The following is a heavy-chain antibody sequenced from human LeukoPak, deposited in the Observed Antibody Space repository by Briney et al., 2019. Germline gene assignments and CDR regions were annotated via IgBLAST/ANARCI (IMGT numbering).Heavy chain of an antibody. Sequence: PGGSLRLSCAASGFTFNNYAMHWVRQAPGKGLEWVAVISYDGSNKYYADSVKGRFTISRDNSKNTLYLQMNSLRAEDTAVYYCAKSANYYYGMDVWGQGTTVTVSS. CDR1: GFTFNNYA. J-gene: IGHJ6*02. CDR3: AKSANYYYGMDV. V-gene: IGHV3-30*18. CDR2: ISYDGSNK.